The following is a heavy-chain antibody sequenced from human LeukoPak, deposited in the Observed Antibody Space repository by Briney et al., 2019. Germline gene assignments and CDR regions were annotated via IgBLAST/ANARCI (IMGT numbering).Heavy chain of an antibody. CDR1: GFTFSSYA. Sequence: GGSLRLSCAASGFTFSSYAMHWVRQAPGKGLEYVSAISSNGGSTYYANSVKGRFTISRDNSKNTLYLQMGSLRAEDMAVYYCARSRDGYNSFDYWAREPWSPSPQ. CDR2: ISSNGGST. D-gene: IGHD5-24*01. CDR3: ARSRDGYNSFDY. V-gene: IGHV3-64*01. J-gene: IGHJ4*02.